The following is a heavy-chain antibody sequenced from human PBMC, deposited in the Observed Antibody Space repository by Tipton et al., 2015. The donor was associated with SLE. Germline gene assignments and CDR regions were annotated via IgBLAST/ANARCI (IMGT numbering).Heavy chain of an antibody. Sequence: TLSLTCTVSGGSVNSGSYYWGWIRQPSGEGLEWIGSIYHSGSTYYKQSLTGRVSISLDTSKNQFSLKLRTVTAADTAVYYCARDSGGCFDIWGQGTMVTVSS. V-gene: IGHV4-39*07. J-gene: IGHJ3*02. CDR2: IYHSGST. CDR3: ARDSGGCFDI. CDR1: GGSVNSGSYY. D-gene: IGHD3-10*01.